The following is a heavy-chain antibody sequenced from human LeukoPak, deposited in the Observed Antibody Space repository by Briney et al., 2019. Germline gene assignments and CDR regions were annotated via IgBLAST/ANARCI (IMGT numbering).Heavy chain of an antibody. CDR2: INHSGST. CDR1: GGSFSGYY. CDR3: ARGLGLRYFDWSKNWFDP. Sequence: SETLSLTCAVYGGSFSGYYWSWIRQPPGKGLEWIGEINHSGSTNYNPSLKSRVTISVDTSKNQFCLKLSSVTAADTAVYYCARGLGLRYFDWSKNWFDPWGQGTLVTVSS. V-gene: IGHV4-34*01. J-gene: IGHJ5*02. D-gene: IGHD3-9*01.